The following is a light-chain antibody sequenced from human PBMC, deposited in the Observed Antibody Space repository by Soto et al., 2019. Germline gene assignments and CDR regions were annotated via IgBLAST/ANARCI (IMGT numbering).Light chain of an antibody. CDR1: SSDVGGYNY. Sequence: QSVLTQPPSASGSPGQSVTISCTGTSSDVGGYNYVSWYQHHPGKAPKLIIYEVDERPSGVPDRFSGSKSGNTASLTVPGLQAEDEADYYCSSYVGSNNFPYVFGTGTKVTVL. J-gene: IGLJ1*01. CDR2: EVD. CDR3: SSYVGSNNFPYV. V-gene: IGLV2-8*01.